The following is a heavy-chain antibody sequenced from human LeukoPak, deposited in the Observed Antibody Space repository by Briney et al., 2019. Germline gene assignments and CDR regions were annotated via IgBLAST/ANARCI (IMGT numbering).Heavy chain of an antibody. V-gene: IGHV3-15*01. CDR1: GFTFSDAW. CDR3: MSDLDN. Sequence: GGSLRLSCATSGFTFSDAWMTWVRQAQGKGLEWVGRIKTKGEGGTVDYAAPVKGRFTISRDDSKNTLYLQMNSLKTEDTAIYYCMSDLDNWGQGTLVTVSS. J-gene: IGHJ4*02. CDR2: IKTKGEGGTV.